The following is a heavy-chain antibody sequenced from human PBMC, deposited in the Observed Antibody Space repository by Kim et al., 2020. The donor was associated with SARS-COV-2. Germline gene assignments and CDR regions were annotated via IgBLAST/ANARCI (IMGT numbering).Heavy chain of an antibody. J-gene: IGHJ4*02. Sequence: SGSTKNNPALKSRVTISGDTSKNQFSLKLSSVTAADTAVYYCARDMDPFDYWGQGTLVTVSS. V-gene: IGHV4-59*01. D-gene: IGHD3-10*01. CDR2: SGST. CDR3: ARDMDPFDY.